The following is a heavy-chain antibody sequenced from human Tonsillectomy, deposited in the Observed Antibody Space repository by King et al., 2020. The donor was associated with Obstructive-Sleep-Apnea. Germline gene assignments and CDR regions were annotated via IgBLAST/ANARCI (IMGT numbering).Heavy chain of an antibody. Sequence: VQLVESGGDLVQPGGSLRLSCAASGFTFINYGMNCVRQAPGKGLAWVSYISGTSTAIYYADSVKGRFTISRNNAKNSLYLQMNSLRAADTAVYYCVIHSTGGSWGQGTLVTVSS. CDR2: ISGTSTAI. CDR3: VIHSTGGS. CDR1: GFTFINYG. V-gene: IGHV3-48*04. J-gene: IGHJ4*02. D-gene: IGHD7-27*01.